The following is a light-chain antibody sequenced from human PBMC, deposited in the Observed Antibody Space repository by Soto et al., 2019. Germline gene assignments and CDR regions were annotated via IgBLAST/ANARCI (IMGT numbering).Light chain of an antibody. CDR1: DIGNYNF. Sequence: QSALSQPASVSGCPGRSATISCSGGDIGNYNFVSWYKHLPGRAPKLLIFEVTMRPSGISDRFSGSKSASTASLTISGIQAEDAGDYYRASYAGSRTYVFGSGTKVTV. V-gene: IGLV2-23*02. J-gene: IGLJ1*01. CDR2: EVT. CDR3: ASYAGSRTYV.